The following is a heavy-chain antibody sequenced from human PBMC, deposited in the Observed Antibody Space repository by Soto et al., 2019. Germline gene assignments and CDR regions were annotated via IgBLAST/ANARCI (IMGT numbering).Heavy chain of an antibody. CDR3: ARRGGDVVVPAARPNYYYYGMDV. Sequence: PSETLSLTCTVSGGSISSSSYYWGWIRQPPGKGLEWIGSIYYSGSTYYNPSLKSRVTISVDTSKNQFSLKLSSVTAADTAVYYCARRGGDVVVPAARPNYYYYGMDVWGQGTTVTVSS. D-gene: IGHD2-2*01. CDR1: GGSISSSSYY. V-gene: IGHV4-39*01. J-gene: IGHJ6*02. CDR2: IYYSGST.